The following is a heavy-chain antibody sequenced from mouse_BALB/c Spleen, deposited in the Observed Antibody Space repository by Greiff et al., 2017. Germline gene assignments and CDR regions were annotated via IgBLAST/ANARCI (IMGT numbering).Heavy chain of an antibody. CDR2: ISSGGSYT. V-gene: IGHV5-6*01. CDR3: ARDYGNYSWFAY. J-gene: IGHJ3*01. CDR1: GFTFSSYG. Sequence: EVQVVESGGDLVKPGGSLKLSCAASGFTFSSYGMSWVRQTPDKRLEWVATISSGGSYTYYPDSVKGRFTISRDNAKNTLYLQMSSLKSEDTAMYYCARDYGNYSWFAYWGQGTLVTVSA. D-gene: IGHD2-1*01.